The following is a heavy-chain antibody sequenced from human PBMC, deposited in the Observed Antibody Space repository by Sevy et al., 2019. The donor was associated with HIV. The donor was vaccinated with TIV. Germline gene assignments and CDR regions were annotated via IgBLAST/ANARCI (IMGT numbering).Heavy chain of an antibody. CDR1: DGSFSGYY. V-gene: IGHV4-34*01. CDR2: INESGIT. CDR3: ARSPPVLVVPGGSSWFDP. J-gene: IGHJ5*02. Sequence: SETLSLTCAVHDGSFSGYYWNWIRQLPGKGLEWIGEINESGITYYNPSLKSRVTISVDTSKKQFSLKLNSVTAVDSAVYFCARSPPVLVVPGGSSWFDPWGQGTLVTVSS. D-gene: IGHD2-2*01.